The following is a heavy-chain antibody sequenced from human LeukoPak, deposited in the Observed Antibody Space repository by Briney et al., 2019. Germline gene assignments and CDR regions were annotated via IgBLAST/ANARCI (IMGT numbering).Heavy chain of an antibody. Sequence: GGYLRLSCAASGFTFSSYSMNWVRPAPGKGLEWVSSISSSSSYIYYADSVKGRFTISRDNAKNSLYLQMNSLRAEDTAVYYCARGGSYGMDVWGQGTTVTVSS. J-gene: IGHJ6*02. D-gene: IGHD3-10*01. CDR3: ARGGSYGMDV. V-gene: IGHV3-21*01. CDR2: ISSSSSYI. CDR1: GFTFSSYS.